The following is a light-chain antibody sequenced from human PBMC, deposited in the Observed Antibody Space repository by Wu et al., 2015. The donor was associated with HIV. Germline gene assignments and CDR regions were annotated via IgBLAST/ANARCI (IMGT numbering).Light chain of an antibody. CDR1: QGISSW. Sequence: ASVGDRVTITCRASQGISSWLAWYQQKPGKAPKLLIYKASTLETGVPSRFSGSGSGTEFTLTISSLQPDDFATYYCQQYHSYSRTFGQGTKVEIK. V-gene: IGKV1-5*03. CDR3: QQYHSYSRT. J-gene: IGKJ1*01. CDR2: KAS.